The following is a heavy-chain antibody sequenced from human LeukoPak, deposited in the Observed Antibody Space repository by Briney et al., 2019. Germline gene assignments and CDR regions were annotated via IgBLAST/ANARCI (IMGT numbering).Heavy chain of an antibody. D-gene: IGHD3-22*01. CDR2: IIPIFGIA. Sequence: SVKVSCKASGGTCSSYAISWVRQAPGQGLEWMGRIIPIFGIANYAQKFQGRVTITADKSTSTAYMELSSLRSEDTAVYYCASSSSGYSRGNAFDIWGQGTMVTVSS. CDR1: GGTCSSYA. CDR3: ASSSSGYSRGNAFDI. V-gene: IGHV1-69*04. J-gene: IGHJ3*02.